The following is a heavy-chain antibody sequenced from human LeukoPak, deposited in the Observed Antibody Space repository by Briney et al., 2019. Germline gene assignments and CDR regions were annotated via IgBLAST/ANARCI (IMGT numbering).Heavy chain of an antibody. Sequence: PGGSLRLSCVASGFTFSTFWMAWVRQAPGKGPEWVANINQNGGEQKYVDSVKGRFIISRDNAKNTLYLQMNSLRVEDMAVYNCVRAQTYAGDYWGQGTLVTVSS. CDR2: INQNGGEQ. CDR3: VRAQTYAGDY. CDR1: GFTFSTFW. V-gene: IGHV3-7*03. D-gene: IGHD2-2*01. J-gene: IGHJ4*02.